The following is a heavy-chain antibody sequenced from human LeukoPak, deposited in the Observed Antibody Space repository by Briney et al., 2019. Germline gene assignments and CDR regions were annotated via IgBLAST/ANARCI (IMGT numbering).Heavy chain of an antibody. V-gene: IGHV3-15*01. Sequence: GGSLRLSCAASGFTFSNAWMSWVRQAPGKGLEWVGRIKSKTDGGTTDYAAPVKGRLTISRDDSKNTLYLQMNSLKTEDTAVYHCTTGGNYDSSGYRDYWGQGTLVTVSS. D-gene: IGHD3-22*01. CDR1: GFTFSNAW. CDR2: IKSKTDGGTT. CDR3: TTGGNYDSSGYRDY. J-gene: IGHJ4*02.